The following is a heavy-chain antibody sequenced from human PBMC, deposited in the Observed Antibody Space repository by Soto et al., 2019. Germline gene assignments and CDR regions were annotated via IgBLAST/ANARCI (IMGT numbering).Heavy chain of an antibody. CDR2: ISYDGSNK. CDR3: AKDSFHDP. Sequence: GGSLRHSCEASGFTFSNYGMHRVRQAPGKGLEWVAVISYDGSNKYYADSVKGRFTISRDNSKNTLYLQMNSLRAEDTAVYYCAKDSFHDPWGQGT. CDR1: GFTFSNYG. J-gene: IGHJ5*02. V-gene: IGHV3-30*18.